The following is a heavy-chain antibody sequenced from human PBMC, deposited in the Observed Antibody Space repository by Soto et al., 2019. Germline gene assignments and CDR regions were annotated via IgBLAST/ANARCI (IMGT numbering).Heavy chain of an antibody. CDR1: GYSFTDYH. CDR2: VNPKSGGT. CDR3: ARGDSTDCSNGVCSFFYNHDMDV. J-gene: IGHJ6*02. D-gene: IGHD2-8*01. Sequence: VSVKVSCKASGYSFTDYHIHWVRQAPGQGLEWLGRVNPKSGGTSTAQKFQGWVTMTTDTSISTASMELTRLTSDDTAIYYCARGDSTDCSNGVCSFFYNHDMDVWGQGTTVTVSS. V-gene: IGHV1-2*04.